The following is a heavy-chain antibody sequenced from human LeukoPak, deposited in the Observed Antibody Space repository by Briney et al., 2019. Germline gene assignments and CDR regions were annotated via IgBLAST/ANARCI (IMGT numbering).Heavy chain of an antibody. CDR2: IIPIFGTA. J-gene: IGHJ3*02. Sequence: SVKVSCKASGGTFSSYAISWVRQAPGQGGEWMGGIIPIFGTANYTQKFQGRVTITADKSTSTAYMELSSLRSEDTAVYYCARVAYCSSTSCYFLDIWGQGTMVTVSS. CDR3: ARVAYCSSTSCYFLDI. V-gene: IGHV1-69*06. D-gene: IGHD2-2*01. CDR1: GGTFSSYA.